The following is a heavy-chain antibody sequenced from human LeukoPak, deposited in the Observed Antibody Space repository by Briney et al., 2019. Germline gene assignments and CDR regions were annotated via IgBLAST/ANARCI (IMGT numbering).Heavy chain of an antibody. CDR2: IIPIFGTA. Sequence: SVKVSCKASAATFSIYANSWSRHPPGQGLEWMGGIIPIFGTANYAQKFQGRVTITADESTSTAYMELSSLRSEDTAVYYCAMSPGIAAAADYWGQGTLVTVSS. CDR3: AMSPGIAAAADY. J-gene: IGHJ4*02. D-gene: IGHD6-13*01. CDR1: AATFSIYA. V-gene: IGHV1-69*13.